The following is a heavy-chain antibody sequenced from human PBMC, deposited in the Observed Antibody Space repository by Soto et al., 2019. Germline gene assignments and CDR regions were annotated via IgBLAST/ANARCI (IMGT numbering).Heavy chain of an antibody. J-gene: IGHJ6*02. CDR3: AKDKRIAAAGRGGYYYYYGMDV. Sequence: QVQLVESGGGVVQPGRSLRLSCAASGFTFSSYGMHWVRQAPGKGLEWVAVISYDGSNKYYADSVKGRFTISRDNSKNTLYLQMNRLRAEDTAVYYCAKDKRIAAAGRGGYYYYYGMDVWGQGTTVTVSS. V-gene: IGHV3-30*18. D-gene: IGHD6-13*01. CDR1: GFTFSSYG. CDR2: ISYDGSNK.